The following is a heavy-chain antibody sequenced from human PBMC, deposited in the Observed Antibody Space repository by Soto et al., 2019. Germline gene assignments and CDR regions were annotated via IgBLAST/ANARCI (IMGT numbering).Heavy chain of an antibody. Sequence: QVQLVESGGGVVQPGRSLRLSCAASGFTFSSYGMHWVRQAPGKGLEWVAVISYDGSNKYYADSVKGRFTISRDNSKNTLYQQMNSLGAEDTAVYYCANRGVGLTGRVYYYYGMDVWGQGTTVTVSS. CDR2: ISYDGSNK. V-gene: IGHV3-30*18. D-gene: IGHD1-20*01. CDR1: GFTFSSYG. CDR3: ANRGVGLTGRVYYYYGMDV. J-gene: IGHJ6*02.